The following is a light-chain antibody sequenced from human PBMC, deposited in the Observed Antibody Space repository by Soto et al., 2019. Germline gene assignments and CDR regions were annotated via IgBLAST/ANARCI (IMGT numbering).Light chain of an antibody. CDR2: GAS. Sequence: EIVLTQSPGSLSLSPRERATLSCRASQSVSNNHLAWYQQKPGQAPRLLIYGASRWATGIPDRFSGSGSGTEFTLTISRLEPEDFAVYYCQQYGSSTYTFGQGTKVEIK. J-gene: IGKJ2*01. CDR3: QQYGSSTYT. V-gene: IGKV3-20*01. CDR1: QSVSNNH.